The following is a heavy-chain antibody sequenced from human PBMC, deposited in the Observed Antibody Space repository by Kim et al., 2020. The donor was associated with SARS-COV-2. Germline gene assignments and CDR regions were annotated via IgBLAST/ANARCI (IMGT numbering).Heavy chain of an antibody. V-gene: IGHV3-9*01. Sequence: RFTISRDNAKNSLYLQMNSLRAEDTALYYCAKDIKADYYDSSGYSSWFDPWGQGTLVTVSS. D-gene: IGHD3-22*01. J-gene: IGHJ5*02. CDR3: AKDIKADYYDSSGYSSWFDP.